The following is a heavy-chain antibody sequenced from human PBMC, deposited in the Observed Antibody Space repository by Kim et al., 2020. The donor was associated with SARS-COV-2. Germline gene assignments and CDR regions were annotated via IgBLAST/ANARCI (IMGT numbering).Heavy chain of an antibody. V-gene: IGHV4-59*13. CDR2: IYYSGST. J-gene: IGHJ6*02. D-gene: IGHD5-12*01. CDR1: GGSISSYY. CDR3: ARESGYAYLGGYYYYGMDV. Sequence: SETLSLTCTVSGGSISSYYWSWIRQPPGKGLEWIGYIYYSGSTNYNPSLKSRVTISVDTSKNQFSLKLSSVTAADTAVYYCARESGYAYLGGYYYYGMDVWGQGTTVTVSS.